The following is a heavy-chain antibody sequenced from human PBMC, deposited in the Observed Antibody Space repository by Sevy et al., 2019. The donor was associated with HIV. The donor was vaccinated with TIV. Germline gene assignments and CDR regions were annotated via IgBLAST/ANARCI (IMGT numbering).Heavy chain of an antibody. CDR1: GFTFSDYY. D-gene: IGHD6-13*01. V-gene: IGHV3-11*01. Sequence: GGSLRLSCAASGFTFSDYYMSWIRQAPGKGLEWVSYISSSGSTIYYADCVKGRFSISRDNAKNSLYLQMNSLRAEDTAVYYCASGRFIAAAGTFQTSSGMDVWGQGTTVTVSS. J-gene: IGHJ6*02. CDR2: ISSSGSTI. CDR3: ASGRFIAAAGTFQTSSGMDV.